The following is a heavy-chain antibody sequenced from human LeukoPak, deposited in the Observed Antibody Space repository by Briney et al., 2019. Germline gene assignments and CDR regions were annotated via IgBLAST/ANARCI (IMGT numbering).Heavy chain of an antibody. CDR2: ISYDGSNK. D-gene: IGHD6-13*01. Sequence: GGSLRLSCEASGFTFSRYGIHWVRQAPGKGLEWVAVISYDGSNKYYADSVKGRFTISRDNSKNTLYLQMNSLRAEDTAVYYCARDSVSAAAGTSYYYYYYYMDVWGKGTTVTISS. CDR1: GFTFSRYG. J-gene: IGHJ6*03. V-gene: IGHV3-30*19. CDR3: ARDSVSAAAGTSYYYYYYYMDV.